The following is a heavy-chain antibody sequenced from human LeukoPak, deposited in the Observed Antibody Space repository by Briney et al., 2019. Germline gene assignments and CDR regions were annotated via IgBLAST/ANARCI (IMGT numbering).Heavy chain of an antibody. Sequence: SETLSLTCAVSGYSISSGYYWGWIRQPPGKELEWIGSIYHSGSTYYNPSLKSRVTISVDTSKNQFSLKLSSVTAADTAVYYCASLPSLGSSFDYWGQGTLVTVSS. CDR3: ASLPSLGSSFDY. D-gene: IGHD3-16*01. CDR2: IYHSGST. J-gene: IGHJ4*02. CDR1: GYSISSGYY. V-gene: IGHV4-38-2*01.